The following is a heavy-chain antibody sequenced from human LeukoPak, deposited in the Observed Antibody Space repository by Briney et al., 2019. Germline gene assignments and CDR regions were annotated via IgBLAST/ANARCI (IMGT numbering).Heavy chain of an antibody. CDR1: GFTFSTYW. D-gene: IGHD1-26*01. V-gene: IGHV3-7*01. Sequence: GGSLRLSCAASGFTFSTYWMTWVRQAPGKGLEWVANMKGDGSEIYYVDSVKGRFTISRDNAKNLLYLQMNSLRAEDTAVYYCARWAHYYYGMDVWGQGTTVTVSS. J-gene: IGHJ6*02. CDR3: ARWAHYYYGMDV. CDR2: MKGDGSEI.